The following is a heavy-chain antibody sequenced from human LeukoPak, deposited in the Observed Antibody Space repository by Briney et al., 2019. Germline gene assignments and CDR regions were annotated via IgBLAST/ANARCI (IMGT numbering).Heavy chain of an antibody. CDR2: IRSKAYGGTT. V-gene: IGHV3-49*04. CDR1: GFTFGDYA. CDR3: SRAGYELDFDY. D-gene: IGHD5-12*01. Sequence: GGSLRLSCTASGFTFGDYAMSWVRQAPGKGLEWVGFIRSKAYGGTTEYAASVKGRFTISRDDSKSIAYLQMNSLKTEDTAVYYCSRAGYELDFDYWGQGTLATVSS. J-gene: IGHJ4*02.